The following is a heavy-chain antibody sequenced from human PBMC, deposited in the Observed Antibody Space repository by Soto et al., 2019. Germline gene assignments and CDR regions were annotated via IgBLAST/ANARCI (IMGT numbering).Heavy chain of an antibody. CDR3: ARHPTSGPSDY. CDR2: IYYSGST. Sequence: TSETLSLTCTVSGGSISSSSYYWGWIRQPPGKGLEWIGSIYYSGSTYYNPSLKSRVTISVDTSKNQFSLKLSSVTAADTAVYYCARHPTSGPSDYWGQGTLVTVSS. J-gene: IGHJ4*02. CDR1: GGSISSSSYY. D-gene: IGHD1-26*01. V-gene: IGHV4-39*01.